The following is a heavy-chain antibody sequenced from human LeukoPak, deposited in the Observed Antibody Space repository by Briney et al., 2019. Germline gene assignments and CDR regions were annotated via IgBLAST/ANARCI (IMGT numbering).Heavy chain of an antibody. CDR3: ARGPNHYDYYDLDV. J-gene: IGHJ6*02. CDR2: ISRSDTTV. CDR1: GFIFSDYY. Sequence: GGSLRLSCAASGFIFSDYYMNWIRQAPGKGLEWVSYISRSDTTVYYADSVKGRFTVSGDDAKSSLYLQMNSLRAEDSAVYYCARGPNHYDYYDLDVWGQGTTVIVSS. V-gene: IGHV3-11*01.